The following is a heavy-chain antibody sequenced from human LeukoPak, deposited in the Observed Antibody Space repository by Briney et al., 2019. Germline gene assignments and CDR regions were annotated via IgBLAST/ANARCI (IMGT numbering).Heavy chain of an antibody. D-gene: IGHD6-19*01. CDR3: ARDSSGWYWFDP. V-gene: IGHV4-34*01. CDR2: INHSGST. J-gene: IGHJ5*02. Sequence: PSETLPLTCAVYGGSFSGYYWSWIRQPPGKGLEWIGEINHSGSTNYNPSLKSRVTISVDTSKNQFSLKLSSVTAADTAVYYCARDSSGWYWFDPWGQGTLVTVSS. CDR1: GGSFSGYY.